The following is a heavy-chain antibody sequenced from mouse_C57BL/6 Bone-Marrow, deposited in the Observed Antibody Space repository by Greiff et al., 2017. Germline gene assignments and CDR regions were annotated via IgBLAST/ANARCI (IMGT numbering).Heavy chain of an antibody. D-gene: IGHD1-1*01. J-gene: IGHJ2*01. Sequence: EVNLVESGGGLVKPGGSLKLSCAASGFTFSSYTMSWVRQTPEKRLEWVATISGGGGNTYYPDSVKGRFAISRDNAKNTLYLQMSSLRSEDTALYYCARGYYYGSSLYFDYWGQGTTLTVSS. CDR2: ISGGGGNT. CDR3: ARGYYYGSSLYFDY. V-gene: IGHV5-9*01. CDR1: GFTFSSYT.